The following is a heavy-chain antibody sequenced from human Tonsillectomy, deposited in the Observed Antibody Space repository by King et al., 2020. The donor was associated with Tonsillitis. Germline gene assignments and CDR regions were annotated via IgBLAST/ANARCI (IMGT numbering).Heavy chain of an antibody. Sequence: QLVQSGGGLVQPGGSLRLSCAASGFTFSSYAMSWVRQAPGKGLEWVSAISGSGGSTYYADSVTGRFTISRDNSKNTLYLQMNSLRAEDTAVYYCAKVGAAAGTSNQKADYWGQGTLVTVSS. CDR1: GFTFSSYA. V-gene: IGHV3-23*04. J-gene: IGHJ4*02. CDR2: ISGSGGST. D-gene: IGHD6-13*01. CDR3: AKVGAAAGTSNQKADY.